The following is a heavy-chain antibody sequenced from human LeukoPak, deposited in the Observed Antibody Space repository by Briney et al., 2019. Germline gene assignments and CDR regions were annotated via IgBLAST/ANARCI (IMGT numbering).Heavy chain of an antibody. D-gene: IGHD2-2*01. Sequence: GGSLRLSCAASGFTFSSYAMSWVRQATGKGLEWVSAISSSGGSTYYADSVKGRFTISRDNSKNTLYLQMNSLRAEDTAVHYCATAPDIVVVPAAISWGQGTLVTVSS. CDR2: ISSSGGST. J-gene: IGHJ5*02. CDR1: GFTFSSYA. CDR3: ATAPDIVVVPAAIS. V-gene: IGHV3-23*01.